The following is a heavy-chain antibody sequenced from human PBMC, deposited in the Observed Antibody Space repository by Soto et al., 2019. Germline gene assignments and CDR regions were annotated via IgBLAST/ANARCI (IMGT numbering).Heavy chain of an antibody. J-gene: IGHJ4*02. Sequence: GGSLRLSCAASGFTFSTYAMSWVRQVPGKGLEWVSAMSGSGDGTYYADSVKGRFTISRDNSKNTLYLQMNSLRPKDTAVYYCAKPYSWNYYFFDYWGQGTPVTVSS. CDR1: GFTFSTYA. CDR2: MSGSGDGT. CDR3: AKPYSWNYYFFDY. V-gene: IGHV3-23*01. D-gene: IGHD1-26*01.